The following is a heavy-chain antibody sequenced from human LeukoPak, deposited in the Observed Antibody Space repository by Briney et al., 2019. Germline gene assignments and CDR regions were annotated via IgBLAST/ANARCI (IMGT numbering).Heavy chain of an antibody. D-gene: IGHD3-10*01. CDR1: GFTVSSNY. CDR3: ARDFRAYVKGDIHRHNYYGSGSYYNALDY. CDR2: IYSGGST. Sequence: GGSLRLSCAASGFTVSSNYMSWVRQAPGKGLEWVSVIYSGGSTYYADSVKGRFTISRDNSKNTLYLQMNSLRAEDTAVYYCARDFRAYVKGDIHRHNYYGSGSYYNALDYWGQGTLVTVSS. V-gene: IGHV3-66*01. J-gene: IGHJ4*02.